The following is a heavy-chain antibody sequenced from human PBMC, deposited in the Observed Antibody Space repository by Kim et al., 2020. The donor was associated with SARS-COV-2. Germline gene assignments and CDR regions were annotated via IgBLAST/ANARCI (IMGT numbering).Heavy chain of an antibody. V-gene: IGHV4-38-2*02. D-gene: IGHD6-13*01. CDR1: GYSISSGYY. CDR2: IYPSGST. CDR3: ARATAAGTLWFDP. Sequence: SETLSLTCTVSGYSISSGYYWGLIRQPPGKGLEWIGIIYPSGSTYYNPSLKSRVTISVDTSKNQFSLKMSSVTAADTAVYYCARATAAGTLWFDPWGQGTPVAASS. J-gene: IGHJ5*02.